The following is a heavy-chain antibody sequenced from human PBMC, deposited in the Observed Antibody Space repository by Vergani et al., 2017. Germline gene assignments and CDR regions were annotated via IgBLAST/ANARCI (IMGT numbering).Heavy chain of an antibody. V-gene: IGHV3-11*06. CDR1: LFTFSDYY. CDR2: IISSSSYT. J-gene: IGHJ3*02. CDR3: ARDREQWLETGAFDI. Sequence: QVQLVESGGGFFKPGGSLRLSCSASLFTFSDYYMSWILHSPFKGLEWVSYIISSSSYTNYADSVKGRFTISRDNAKNSLYLQMNSLRAEDTAVYYCARDREQWLETGAFDIWGQGKMV. D-gene: IGHD6-19*01.